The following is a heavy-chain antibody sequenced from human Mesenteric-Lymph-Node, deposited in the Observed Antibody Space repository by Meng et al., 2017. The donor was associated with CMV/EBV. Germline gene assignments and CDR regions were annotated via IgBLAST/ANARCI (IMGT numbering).Heavy chain of an antibody. J-gene: IGHJ4*02. CDR2: IYGTGIT. CDR1: GVSGTIGAYH. Sequence: QFPLRDPGPGLLKPSVTWSLSFFFSGVSGTIGAYHWSWIRQSPGKGLEWIGYIYGTGITIYNPSLKSRVTILLETSKNQFSLKLNSVTTADTAVYYCAKSRSSTPGIVDDWGQGTLVTVSS. D-gene: IGHD2/OR15-2a*01. CDR3: AKSRSSTPGIVDD. V-gene: IGHV4-61*08.